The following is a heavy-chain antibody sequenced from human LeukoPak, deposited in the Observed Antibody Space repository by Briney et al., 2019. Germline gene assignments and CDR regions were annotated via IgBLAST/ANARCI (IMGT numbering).Heavy chain of an antibody. Sequence: PSETLSLTCAVYGGSFSGYYWSWIRQPPGKGLEWIGEINHSGSTNYNPSLKSRVTISVDTSKNQFSLKLSSVTAADTAVYYCAKYYGGRPDYYYYMDVWGKGTTVTVSS. CDR3: AKYYGGRPDYYYYMDV. V-gene: IGHV4-34*01. CDR2: INHSGST. CDR1: GGSFSGYY. J-gene: IGHJ6*03. D-gene: IGHD4-23*01.